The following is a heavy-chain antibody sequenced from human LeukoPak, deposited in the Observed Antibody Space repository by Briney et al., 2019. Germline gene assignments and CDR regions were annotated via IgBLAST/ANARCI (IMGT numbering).Heavy chain of an antibody. CDR1: GYTFTGYY. J-gene: IGHJ6*03. CDR3: ARDAHSSSWGYYYYMDV. Sequence: GASVKVSCKASGYTFTGYYMHWVRQAPGQGLEWMGWINPNSGGTNYAQKFQGRVTMTRDTSISTAYMELSRLRSDDTAVYYCARDAHSSSWGYYYYMDVWGKGTTVTVSS. D-gene: IGHD6-13*01. CDR2: INPNSGGT. V-gene: IGHV1-2*02.